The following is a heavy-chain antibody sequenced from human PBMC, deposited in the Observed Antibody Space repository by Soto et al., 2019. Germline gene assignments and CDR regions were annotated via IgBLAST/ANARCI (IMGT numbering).Heavy chain of an antibody. D-gene: IGHD1-26*01. J-gene: IGHJ4*02. CDR3: ARDLGSYSVFDY. Sequence: QVQLVQSGAEVRKPGASVKVSCKASGYTFTSYAMHWVRQAPGQRLEWMGWINAGNGNTRYSQKFQGRVTITRDTSASTAYMELSSLSSEDTAVYYCARDLGSYSVFDYWGQGTLVTVSS. CDR1: GYTFTSYA. V-gene: IGHV1-3*01. CDR2: INAGNGNT.